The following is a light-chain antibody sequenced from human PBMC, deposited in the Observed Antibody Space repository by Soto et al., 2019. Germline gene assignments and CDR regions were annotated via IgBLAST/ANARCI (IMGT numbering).Light chain of an antibody. CDR3: LSYDSSLSGFV. J-gene: IGLJ1*01. V-gene: IGLV1-40*01. CDR2: GST. Sequence: QSVLTQPPSVSWAPGQRVTISCTGSSSNIGPVYYFHWYQHHPGPAPKLLIYGSTNRPSGVPARFSGSQPGASASLAITGLRAEDEADYYCLSYDSSLSGFVFGSGTKV. CDR1: SSNIGPVYY.